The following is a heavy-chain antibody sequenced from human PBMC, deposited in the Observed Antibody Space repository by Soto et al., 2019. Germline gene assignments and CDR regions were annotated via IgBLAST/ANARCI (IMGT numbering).Heavy chain of an antibody. CDR3: ARDLRTTVTTFDY. CDR1: GFTFSSYG. D-gene: IGHD4-4*01. Sequence: GGSLRLSCAASGFTFSSYGMHWVRQAPGKGLEWVAVIWYDGSNKYYADSVKGRFTISRDNSKNTLYLQMNSLRAEDTAVYYCARDLRTTVTTFDYWGQGTLGTV. CDR2: IWYDGSNK. V-gene: IGHV3-33*01. J-gene: IGHJ4*02.